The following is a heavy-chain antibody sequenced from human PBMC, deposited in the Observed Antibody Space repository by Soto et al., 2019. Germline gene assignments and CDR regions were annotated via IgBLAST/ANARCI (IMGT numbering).Heavy chain of an antibody. D-gene: IGHD3-3*01. CDR3: ARVDFSVGWLGQFAP. CDR2: IIPIFGTA. V-gene: IGHV1-69*13. J-gene: IGHJ5*02. Sequence: SVKVSCKASGGTFSSYAISWVRQAPGQGLEWMGGIIPIFGTANYAQKFQGRVTITADESTRTAYMEMSRLRPHDTAVHYCARVDFSVGWLGQFAPWGQG. CDR1: GGTFSSYA.